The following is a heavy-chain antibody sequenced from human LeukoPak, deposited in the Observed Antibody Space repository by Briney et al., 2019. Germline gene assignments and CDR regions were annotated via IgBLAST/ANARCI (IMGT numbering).Heavy chain of an antibody. CDR3: ARGLRPGYYYDSSGYRDY. Sequence: GASVKVSCKASGYTSTGYYLHWVRQAPGQGLEWMAWINPNSGTTNYAQKFQGRVTMTRDTSISTAYMLLSSLRSDDTAVYYCARGLRPGYYYDSSGYRDYWGQGTLVTVSS. CDR2: INPNSGTT. J-gene: IGHJ4*02. D-gene: IGHD3-22*01. V-gene: IGHV1-2*02. CDR1: GYTSTGYY.